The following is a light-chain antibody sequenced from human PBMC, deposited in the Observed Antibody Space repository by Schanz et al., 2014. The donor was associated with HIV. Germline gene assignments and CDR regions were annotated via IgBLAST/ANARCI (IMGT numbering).Light chain of an antibody. CDR1: TSDIGNHDF. CDR3: SSYGGGDTLL. J-gene: IGLJ3*02. Sequence: QSALTQPASASGSPGQSVTISCTGTTSDIGNHDFVSWYQQHPGKAPKLMIYDVTKRPSGVLARFSGSKSGNTASLTVSGLQADDEADYYCSSYGGGDTLLFGGGTKVTVL. V-gene: IGLV2-8*01. CDR2: DVT.